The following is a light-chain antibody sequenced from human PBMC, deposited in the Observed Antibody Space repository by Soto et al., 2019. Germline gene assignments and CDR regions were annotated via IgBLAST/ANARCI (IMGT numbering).Light chain of an antibody. J-gene: IGKJ5*01. V-gene: IGKV1-9*01. CDR2: AAS. CDR3: QQLNSYPIT. CDR1: QGISSY. Sequence: IQFTQSPSSLSASVGDRATISCRASQGISSYLAWYQQKPGKAPKLLIYAASTLQSGVPSRFSGSGSGTDCTLTISSLQPEDFSTYYCQQLNSYPITFGQGTRLEIK.